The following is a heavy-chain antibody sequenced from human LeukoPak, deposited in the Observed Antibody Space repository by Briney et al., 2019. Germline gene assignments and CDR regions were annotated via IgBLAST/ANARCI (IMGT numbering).Heavy chain of an antibody. CDR3: ARNKDYGDYGSLFDY. V-gene: IGHV4-34*01. J-gene: IGHJ4*02. CDR2: INHSGST. D-gene: IGHD4-17*01. CDR1: GGSFSGYY. Sequence: SETLSLTCAVYGGSFSGYYWSWIRQPPGKGLEWIGEINHSGSTNYNPSLKSRVTISVDTSKNQFSLKLSSVTAADTAVYYCARNKDYGDYGSLFDYWGQGTLVTVSS.